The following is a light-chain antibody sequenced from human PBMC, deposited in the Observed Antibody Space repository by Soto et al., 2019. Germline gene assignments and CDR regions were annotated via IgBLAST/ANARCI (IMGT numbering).Light chain of an antibody. Sequence: QPVLTQPPSASGTPGQRVTISCSGSSPSIGSNHVYWYQHLPGTAPKLLISTNNQRPSGVPDRFSGSKSGTSASLAISGLRSEDEADYYCAAWHDNLSGVIFGGGTQLTVL. CDR3: AAWHDNLSGVI. CDR1: SPSIGSNH. CDR2: TNN. V-gene: IGLV1-47*02. J-gene: IGLJ2*01.